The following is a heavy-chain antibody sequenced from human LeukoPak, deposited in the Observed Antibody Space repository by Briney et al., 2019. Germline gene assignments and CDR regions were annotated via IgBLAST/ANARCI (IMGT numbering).Heavy chain of an antibody. V-gene: IGHV1-2*02. CDR2: INPNSGGT. Sequence: ASVKVSCKASGYTFTGYYMHWVRQAPGQGLEWMGWINPNSGGTSYAQKFQGRVTMTRDTSISTAYMELSRLRSDDTAVYHCARGPGYCSSTSCYNWFDPWGQGTLVTVSS. CDR3: ARGPGYCSSTSCYNWFDP. J-gene: IGHJ5*02. D-gene: IGHD2-2*01. CDR1: GYTFTGYY.